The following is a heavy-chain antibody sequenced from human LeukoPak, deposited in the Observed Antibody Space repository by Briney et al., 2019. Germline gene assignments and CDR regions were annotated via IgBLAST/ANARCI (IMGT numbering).Heavy chain of an antibody. CDR3: ARDPTPMGTTDFFAY. V-gene: IGHV4-4*07. CDR1: GGSISSYY. Sequence: SETLCLTCTVSGGSISSYYWSWIRQPAGKGLEWIGRIYTSGSTNYNPSLKSRVTISVDKSKNQFSLKLSSVTAADTAVYYCARDPTPMGTTDFFAYWGQRTLVTVSS. D-gene: IGHD4-17*01. J-gene: IGHJ4*02. CDR2: IYTSGST.